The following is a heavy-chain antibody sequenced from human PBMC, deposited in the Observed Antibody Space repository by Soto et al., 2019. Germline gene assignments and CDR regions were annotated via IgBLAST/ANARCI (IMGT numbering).Heavy chain of an antibody. J-gene: IGHJ4*02. CDR2: IKQDGSDK. CDR1: GFTFSRYW. CDR3: AGSYGYYFDY. D-gene: IGHD5-18*01. Sequence: GALTLSCAASGFTFSRYWRSWVRQAPGKGLEWVANIKQDGSDKYYVDSVKGRFTISRDNAKNSLYLQMNSLRAEDTAVYYCAGSYGYYFDYWGQGILVT. V-gene: IGHV3-7*05.